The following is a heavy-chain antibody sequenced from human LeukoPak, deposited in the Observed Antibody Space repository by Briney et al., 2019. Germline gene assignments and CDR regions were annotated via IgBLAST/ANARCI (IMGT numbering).Heavy chain of an antibody. J-gene: IGHJ5*02. CDR1: GYSISSGYY. V-gene: IGHV4-38-2*01. Sequence: SETLSLTCAASGYSISSGYYWGWVRQPPGKGLEWIGSIYHSGSTYYNPSLKSRVTISVDTSKNQFSLKLSSVTAADTAVYYCARTTVNIAAAGTNYNWFDPWGQGTLVTVSS. CDR2: IYHSGST. D-gene: IGHD6-13*01. CDR3: ARTTVNIAAAGTNYNWFDP.